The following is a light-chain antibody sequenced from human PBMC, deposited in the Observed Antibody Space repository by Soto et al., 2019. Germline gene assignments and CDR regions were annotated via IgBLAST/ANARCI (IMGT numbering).Light chain of an antibody. CDR2: KAS. CDR3: HHYHKYSAA. J-gene: IGKJ1*01. CDR1: QTISSL. V-gene: IGKV1-5*03. Sequence: DIQMTLSPSTLSGSVGDRVTITCRASQTISSLLAWYQQKPGKAPKLLIYKASTLKSGVPSRSSGSGSGTEVALTISILQPDDFATYYCHHYHKYSAAFAEGPKVE.